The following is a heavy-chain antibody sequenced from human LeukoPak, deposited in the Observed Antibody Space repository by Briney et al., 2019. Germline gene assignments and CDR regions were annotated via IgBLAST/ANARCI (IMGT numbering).Heavy chain of an antibody. V-gene: IGHV1-2*02. Sequence: ASVKVSCKASGYTFTDYYIHWVRQAPGQGLEWMGWISPNSGGTNYAQKFQGRVTMTRDTSISTAYMDLSRLRFDDTAVYYCARVSLGVYYYDSSGYSHLDYWGQGTLVTVSS. CDR3: ARVSLGVYYYDSSGYSHLDY. CDR2: ISPNSGGT. J-gene: IGHJ4*02. D-gene: IGHD3-22*01. CDR1: GYTFTDYY.